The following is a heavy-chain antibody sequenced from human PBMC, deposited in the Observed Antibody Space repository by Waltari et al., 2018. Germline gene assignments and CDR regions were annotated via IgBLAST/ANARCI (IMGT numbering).Heavy chain of an antibody. CDR1: GFTCSSYA. V-gene: IGHV3-30*01. D-gene: IGHD5-12*01. J-gene: IGHJ3*02. CDR2: ISYDGRNK. Sequence: QVQLVESGGGVVQPGRSLSLACVAPGFTCSSYAMRWVRRAPGKGLEWVAVISYDGRNKYYADSVKGRFTISRDNSKNTLYLQMNSLRAEDTAVYYCARAGWLQGDAFDIWGQGTMVTVSS. CDR3: ARAGWLQGDAFDI.